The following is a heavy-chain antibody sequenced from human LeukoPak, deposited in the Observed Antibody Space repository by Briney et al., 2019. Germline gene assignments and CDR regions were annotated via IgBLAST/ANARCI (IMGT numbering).Heavy chain of an antibody. V-gene: IGHV1-2*02. J-gene: IGHJ4*02. CDR2: INPNGGGT. D-gene: IGHD6-19*01. CDR1: GYTFTDYF. Sequence: ASVKVSCKASGYTFTDYFVHWVRQAPGQGLEWMGWINPNGGGTNYAQKLQGRVIMTSDTSISTAYMELTRLRFDDTAVFYCARPDSSGRDYWGQGTLVTVSS. CDR3: ARPDSSGRDY.